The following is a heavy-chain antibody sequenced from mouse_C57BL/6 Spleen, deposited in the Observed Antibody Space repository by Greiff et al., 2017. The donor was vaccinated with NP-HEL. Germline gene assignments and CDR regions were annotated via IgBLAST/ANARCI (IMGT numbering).Heavy chain of an antibody. CDR2: IHPNSGST. Sequence: VQLQQSGAELVKPGASVKLSCKASGYTFTSYWMHWVKQRPGQGLEWIGMIHPNSGSTNYNEKFKSKATLTVDKSSSTAYMQLISLTSEDSAVYYCAYYCSSYWYFDVWGTGTTVTVSS. D-gene: IGHD1-1*01. J-gene: IGHJ1*03. V-gene: IGHV1-64*01. CDR1: GYTFTSYW. CDR3: AYYCSSYWYFDV.